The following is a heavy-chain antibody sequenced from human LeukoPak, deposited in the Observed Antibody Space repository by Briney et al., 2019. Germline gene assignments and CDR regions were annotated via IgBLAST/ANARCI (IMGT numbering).Heavy chain of an antibody. CDR2: IYYSGST. V-gene: IGHV4-59*08. CDR1: GGSISTYY. D-gene: IGHD3-16*01. CDR3: ARGGDGVFDY. J-gene: IGHJ4*02. Sequence: SETLSLTCTVSGGSISTYYWSWIRKPPGKGLEWIGYIYYSGSTNYNPSLKSRVTISVDTSKNQLSLKLTSVTAADTAVYYCARGGDGVFDYWGQGTLVTVSS.